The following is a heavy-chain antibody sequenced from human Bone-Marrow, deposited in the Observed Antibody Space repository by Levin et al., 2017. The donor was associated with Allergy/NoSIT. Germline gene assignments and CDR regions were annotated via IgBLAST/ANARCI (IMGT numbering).Heavy chain of an antibody. D-gene: IGHD3-22*01. CDR3: ARDRANYYDGGSYYYGGNFDS. V-gene: IGHV4-30-4*01. Sequence: PSETLSLTCTVSGGSISTNDHYWSWVRQPPGKGLEWIGYIYYSGSAFYNPSLRSRATISVDTSKNQFSLRLSSVTAADTAVYYCARDRANYYDGGSYYYGGNFDSWGQGTPVTVSS. J-gene: IGHJ4*02. CDR2: IYYSGSA. CDR1: GGSISTNDHY.